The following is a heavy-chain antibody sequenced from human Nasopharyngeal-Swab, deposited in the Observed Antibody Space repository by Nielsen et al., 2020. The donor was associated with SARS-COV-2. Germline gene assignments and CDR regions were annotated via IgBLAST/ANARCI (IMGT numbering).Heavy chain of an antibody. CDR2: INPTDGST. V-gene: IGHV1-46*01. Sequence: ASVKVSCKASGYTFTSYYLHWVRQAPGQGLEWMGIINPTDGSTSYAQKFEGRVTMTRVMSTSTVYMELNSLRSEDTAVYYCARVLPFRMTGTSGMDVWGQGTTVTVSS. D-gene: IGHD3-9*01. CDR3: ARVLPFRMTGTSGMDV. CDR1: GYTFTSYY. J-gene: IGHJ6*02.